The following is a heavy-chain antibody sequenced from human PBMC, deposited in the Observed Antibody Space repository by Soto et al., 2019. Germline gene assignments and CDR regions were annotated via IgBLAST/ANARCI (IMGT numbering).Heavy chain of an antibody. V-gene: IGHV1-69*13. D-gene: IGHD6-19*01. Sequence: ASVQVSCKASGGTFSSYAISWVRQAPGQGLEWMGGIIPIFGTANYAQKFQGRVTITADESTSTAYMELSSLRSEDTAVYYCARGGRYSSGWYQDYYYGMDVWGQGTTVTVSS. CDR1: GGTFSSYA. CDR2: IIPIFGTA. J-gene: IGHJ6*02. CDR3: ARGGRYSSGWYQDYYYGMDV.